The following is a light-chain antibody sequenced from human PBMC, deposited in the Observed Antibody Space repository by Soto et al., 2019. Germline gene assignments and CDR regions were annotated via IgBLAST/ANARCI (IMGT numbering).Light chain of an antibody. CDR1: QSISNH. CDR2: AAS. Sequence: EIQMTQSPSSLSASVEDRVIITCRASQSISNHLNWYQQKPGKAPKLLIFAASSLQSGVPSRFSGSRSGPDFTLTISSLQPEDFATYYCQQSYSTPTWTFGQGTKVDI. CDR3: QQSYSTPTWT. V-gene: IGKV1-39*01. J-gene: IGKJ1*01.